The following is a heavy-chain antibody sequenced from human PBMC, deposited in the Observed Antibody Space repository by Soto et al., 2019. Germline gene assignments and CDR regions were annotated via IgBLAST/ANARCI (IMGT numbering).Heavy chain of an antibody. D-gene: IGHD6-19*01. V-gene: IGHV3-30-3*01. J-gene: IGHJ5*02. CDR2: ISYDGSNK. Sequence: GGSLRLSCAASGFTFSSYAMHWVRQAPGKGLEWVAVISYDGSNKYYADSVKGRFTISRDNSKNTLYLQMNSLRAEDTAVYYCARGYKVVNSSGWYTVDFNWFDPWGQGTLVTVSS. CDR1: GFTFSSYA. CDR3: ARGYKVVNSSGWYTVDFNWFDP.